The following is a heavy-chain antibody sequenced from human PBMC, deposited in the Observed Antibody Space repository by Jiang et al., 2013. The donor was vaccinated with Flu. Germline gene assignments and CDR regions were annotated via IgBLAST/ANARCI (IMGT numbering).Heavy chain of an antibody. CDR2: IKSKSDGGTT. D-gene: IGHD2-15*01. J-gene: IGHJ4*02. CDR1: GFTFSNAG. Sequence: VQLVESGGGLVKPGGSLRLSCAASGFTFSNAGMHWVRQAPGKGLEWVGHIKSKSDGGTTSYAAPVKGRFTISRDDSKNTLYLQMNGLRTEDTAVYYCSTVGYRNDYWGQG. CDR3: STVGYRNDY. V-gene: IGHV3-15*01.